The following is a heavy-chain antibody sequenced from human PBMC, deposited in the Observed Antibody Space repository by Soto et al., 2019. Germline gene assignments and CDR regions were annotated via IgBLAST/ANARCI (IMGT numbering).Heavy chain of an antibody. Sequence: ASVKVSCKPSGYTLNTDYLHWVRQAPGQGLEWMGIIHPSGGGSTYAQKFLGRVTMPRDTSTSTVFMELSSLRSADTAVYYCARGGHIAVVTASFDYWRQGTLVTVSS. J-gene: IGHJ4*02. CDR3: ARGGHIAVVTASFDY. CDR1: GYTLNTDY. V-gene: IGHV1-46*02. CDR2: IHPSGGGS. D-gene: IGHD2-21*02.